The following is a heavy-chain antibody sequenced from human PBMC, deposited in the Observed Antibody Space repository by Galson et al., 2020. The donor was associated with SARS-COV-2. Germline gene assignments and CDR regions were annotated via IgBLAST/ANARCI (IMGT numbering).Heavy chain of an antibody. Sequence: GGYLRLSCAASEYTLSDSVMHWVRQAPGKGLEWVAVLSSDGKHRYYVDSVQGRFTISKDSSENTLYLQMNSLRPEDTAVYFCAREHPLTMTFDSWGQGTLVTVS. CDR1: EYTLSDSV. V-gene: IGHV3-30*16. CDR2: LSSDGKHR. J-gene: IGHJ4*02. CDR3: AREHPLTMTFDS. D-gene: IGHD1-1*01.